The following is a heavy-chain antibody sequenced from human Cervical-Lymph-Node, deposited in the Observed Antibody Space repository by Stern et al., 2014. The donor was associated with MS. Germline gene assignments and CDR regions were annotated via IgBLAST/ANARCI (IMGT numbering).Heavy chain of an antibody. D-gene: IGHD4-23*01. CDR3: AREGGNTAGYFQH. CDR1: GFTFSSSG. CDR2: IWYDGSNR. V-gene: IGHV3-33*01. Sequence: VQLVESGGGVVQPGRSLRLSCAASGFTFSSSGMHWVRQAPGKGLEWPAIIWYDGSNRYYADSVKGRFTISRDNSKNTLYLQMNSLRAEDTAVYYCAREGGNTAGYFQHWGQGTLVTVSS. J-gene: IGHJ1*01.